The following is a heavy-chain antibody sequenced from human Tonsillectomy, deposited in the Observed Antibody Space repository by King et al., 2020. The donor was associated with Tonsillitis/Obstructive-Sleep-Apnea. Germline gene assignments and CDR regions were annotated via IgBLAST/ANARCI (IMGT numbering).Heavy chain of an antibody. V-gene: IGHV3-74*01. D-gene: IGHD3-22*01. CDR3: ARFHYYYHSSGLRYYFDY. Sequence: VQLVESGGGLVQPGGSLRLSCAASGFTFSSYWMHWVRQAPGKGLVWVSRINSDGSSTSYADSVKGRFTISRDNAKNTLYLQMNSLRAEDTAVYYCARFHYYYHSSGLRYYFDYWGQGTLVTVSS. J-gene: IGHJ4*02. CDR1: GFTFSSYW. CDR2: INSDGSST.